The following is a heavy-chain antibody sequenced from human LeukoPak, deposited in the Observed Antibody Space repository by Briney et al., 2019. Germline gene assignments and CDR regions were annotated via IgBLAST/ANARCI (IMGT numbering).Heavy chain of an antibody. Sequence: PSETLSLTCAVYGGSFSGYYWSWIRQPPGKGLEWIGYIYYSGSTNSNPSLKSRVTISVDTSKNQFSLKLRSVTAADTAVYYCARVAAAAGTVSGMDVWGQGTTVTVSS. CDR1: GGSFSGYY. V-gene: IGHV4-59*01. D-gene: IGHD6-13*01. CDR3: ARVAAAAGTVSGMDV. CDR2: IYYSGST. J-gene: IGHJ6*02.